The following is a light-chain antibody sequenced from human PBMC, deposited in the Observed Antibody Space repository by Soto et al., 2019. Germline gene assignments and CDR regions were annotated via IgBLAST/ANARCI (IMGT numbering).Light chain of an antibody. J-gene: IGKJ2*01. Sequence: EIVLTQSPGTLSLSPGERATLSCRASQSVSSSYLAWYQQKPGQAPRLLIYGASSRATGIPDRFSGSGSGTDFTITIRGLEPEDFAVYYCQQYSSSTYTFSQGTKLEIK. CDR1: QSVSSSY. V-gene: IGKV3-20*01. CDR2: GAS. CDR3: QQYSSSTYT.